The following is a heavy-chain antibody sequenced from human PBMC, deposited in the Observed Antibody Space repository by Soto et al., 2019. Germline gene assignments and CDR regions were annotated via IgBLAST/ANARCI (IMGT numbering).Heavy chain of an antibody. J-gene: IGHJ4*02. Sequence: EVLLVESGGGLVQPGGSLKLSCAASGFVFKDSSIHWVRQASGKGLEWVGGIRDRAYNYATAYAASVEGRFTISRDDSDNKAYLHMSSLKTEETAIYYSTRLISAAQDYWGQGTLVTVSS. CDR3: TRLISAAQDY. V-gene: IGHV3-73*01. CDR1: GFVFKDSS. D-gene: IGHD3-10*01. CDR2: IRDRAYNYAT.